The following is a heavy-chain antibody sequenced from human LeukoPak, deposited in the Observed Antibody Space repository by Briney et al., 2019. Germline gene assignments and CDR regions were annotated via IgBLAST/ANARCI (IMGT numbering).Heavy chain of an antibody. V-gene: IGHV4-59*08. Sequence: SETLSLTCTVSGGSISSYYWSWIRQPPGKGLEWIGYIYYSGSANYNPSLKSRVTISVDTSKNQFSLKLSSVTAADTAVYYCAAHVLRYFDWSIVWGQGTMVTVSS. J-gene: IGHJ3*01. CDR3: AAHVLRYFDWSIV. D-gene: IGHD3-9*01. CDR2: IYYSGSA. CDR1: GGSISSYY.